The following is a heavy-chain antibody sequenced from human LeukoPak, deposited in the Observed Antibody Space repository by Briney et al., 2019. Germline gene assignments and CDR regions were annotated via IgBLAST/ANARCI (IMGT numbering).Heavy chain of an antibody. CDR2: INRSGST. D-gene: IGHD3-10*01. CDR3: ARLGGSGSYYIRDYYGMDV. CDR1: GGSISSYY. V-gene: IGHV4-34*01. Sequence: PSETLSLTCTVSGGSISSYYWSWIRQPPGKGLEWIGEINRSGSTNYNPSLKSRVTISVDTSKNQFSLKLSSVTAADTAVYYCARLGGSGSYYIRDYYGMDVWGQGTTVTVSS. J-gene: IGHJ6*02.